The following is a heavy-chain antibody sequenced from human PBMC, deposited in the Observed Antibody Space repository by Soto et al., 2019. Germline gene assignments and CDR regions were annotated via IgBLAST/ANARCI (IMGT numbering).Heavy chain of an antibody. D-gene: IGHD2-2*01. CDR2: ISYDGSNK. CDR1: GFTFSSYA. J-gene: IGHJ5*02. Sequence: GGSLRLSCAASGFTFSSYAMHWVRQAPGKGLEWVAVISYDGSNKYYADSVKGRFTISRDNSKNTLYLQMNSLRAEDTAVYYCARGNAIVLVPAATYNWFDPWGQGTLVTVSS. V-gene: IGHV3-30-3*01. CDR3: ARGNAIVLVPAATYNWFDP.